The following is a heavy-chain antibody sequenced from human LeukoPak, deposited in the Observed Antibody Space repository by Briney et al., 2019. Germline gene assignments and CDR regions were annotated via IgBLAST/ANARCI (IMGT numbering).Heavy chain of an antibody. V-gene: IGHV4-39*01. Sequence: PSETLSLTCTVSGDSISSTNYFWGCIRQPPGTGLEWIGSIYYSGSTYYNPSLKSRVTMSVDTPKNQFSLKLSPVTAADTTVYYCARLAGYFYDSSGSPKLSSLIDYWGQGTLVTVSS. CDR2: IYYSGST. CDR3: ARLAGYFYDSSGSPKLSSLIDY. D-gene: IGHD3-22*01. J-gene: IGHJ4*02. CDR1: GDSISSTNYF.